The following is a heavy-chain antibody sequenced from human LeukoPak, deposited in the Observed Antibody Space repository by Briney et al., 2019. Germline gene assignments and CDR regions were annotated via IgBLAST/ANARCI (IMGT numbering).Heavy chain of an antibody. V-gene: IGHV3-15*05. CDR2: IKSRPSGGTT. J-gene: IGHJ4*02. CDR3: AKDVPFTGGGAILY. D-gene: IGHD3-16*02. Sequence: GGSLRLSCAASGFTLIDAWMTWVRQAPGKGLEWVGHIKSRPSGGTTDYAASVKGRFTISRDDSKNTLYLQMNSLKTEDTAVYYCAKDVPFTGGGAILYWGQGALVTVSS. CDR1: GFTLIDAW.